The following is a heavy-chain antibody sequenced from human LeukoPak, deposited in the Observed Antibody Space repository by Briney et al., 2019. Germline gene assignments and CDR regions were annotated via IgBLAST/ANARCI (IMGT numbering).Heavy chain of an antibody. CDR1: GFTFSSYG. CDR3: AKDLMATDPF. Sequence: PGGSLRLSCAASGFTFSSYGMHWVRQAPGKGREWVAFIRYDGSNKYYADSVKGRFTISRDNSKNSLYLQMHSLRAEDMALYYCAKDLMATDPFRGQGTLVTVSS. J-gene: IGHJ4*02. CDR2: IRYDGSNK. V-gene: IGHV3-30*02. D-gene: IGHD5-24*01.